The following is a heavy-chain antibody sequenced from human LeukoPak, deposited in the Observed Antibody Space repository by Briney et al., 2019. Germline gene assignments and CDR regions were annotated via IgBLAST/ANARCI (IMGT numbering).Heavy chain of an antibody. V-gene: IGHV5-51*01. J-gene: IGHJ4*02. CDR1: GYSFTSYW. CDR3: ARRSMVRGVSRPGIYDY. CDR2: IYPGDSDT. D-gene: IGHD3-10*01. Sequence: GESLKISCKGSGYSFTSYWIGWVRQMPGKGLEWMGIIYPGDSDTRYSPSFQGQVTISADKSISTAYLQWSSLKASDTAMYYCARRSMVRGVSRPGIYDYWGQGTLVTVSS.